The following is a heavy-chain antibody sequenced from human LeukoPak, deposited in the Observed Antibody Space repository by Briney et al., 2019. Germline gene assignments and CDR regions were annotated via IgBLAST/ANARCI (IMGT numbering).Heavy chain of an antibody. J-gene: IGHJ6*02. CDR1: GGSISSYY. D-gene: IGHD5-12*01. V-gene: IGHV4-59*12. CDR3: ARALVATHYYYYGMDV. CDR2: IYYSGST. Sequence: SETLSLTCTVSGGSISSYYWSWIRQPPGRGLEWIGYIYYSGSTNYNPSLKSRVTISVDTSKNQFSLKLSSVTAADTAVYYCARALVATHYYYYGMDVWGQGTTVTVSS.